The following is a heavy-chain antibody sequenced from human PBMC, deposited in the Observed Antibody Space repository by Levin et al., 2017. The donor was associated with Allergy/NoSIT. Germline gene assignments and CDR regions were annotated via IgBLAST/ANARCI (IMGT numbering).Heavy chain of an antibody. CDR2: IYPGDSDT. Sequence: GESLKISCKGSGYSFTSYWIGWVRQMPGKGLEWMGIIYPGDSDTRYSPSFQGQVTISADKSISTAYLQWSSLKASDTAMYYCARRGIAVATNYYYYGMDVWGQGTTVTVSS. CDR1: GYSFTSYW. D-gene: IGHD6-19*01. J-gene: IGHJ6*02. CDR3: ARRGIAVATNYYYYGMDV. V-gene: IGHV5-51*01.